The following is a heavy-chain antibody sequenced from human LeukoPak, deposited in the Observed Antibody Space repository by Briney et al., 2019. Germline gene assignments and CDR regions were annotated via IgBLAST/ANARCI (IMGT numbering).Heavy chain of an antibody. Sequence: PSETLSLTCAVYGGSFSGYYWSWIRQPPGKGLEWIGEINHSGSTNYNPSLKSRVTISVDTSKNQFSLKLSSVTAADTAVYYCAAPGLYSYGYGLDYWGQGTLVTVSS. CDR3: AAPGLYSYGYGLDY. J-gene: IGHJ4*02. D-gene: IGHD5-18*01. V-gene: IGHV4-34*01. CDR2: INHSGST. CDR1: GGSFSGYY.